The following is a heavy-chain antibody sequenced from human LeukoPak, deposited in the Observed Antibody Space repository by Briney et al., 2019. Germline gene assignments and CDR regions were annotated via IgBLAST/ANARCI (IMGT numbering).Heavy chain of an antibody. CDR2: ISSSGSTI. CDR3: TRDRVLGSGSSDS. J-gene: IGHJ5*01. Sequence: PGGSLRLSCAASGFTFSSYEMNWVRQAPGKGLEWVSYISSSGSTIYYADSVKGRFTISRDNAKNMVYLQINSLRADDTAVYYCTRDRVLGSGSSDSWGQGTLVTVST. V-gene: IGHV3-48*03. D-gene: IGHD3-10*01. CDR1: GFTFSSYE.